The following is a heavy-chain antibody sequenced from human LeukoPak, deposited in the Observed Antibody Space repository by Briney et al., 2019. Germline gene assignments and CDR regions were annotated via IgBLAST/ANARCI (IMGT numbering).Heavy chain of an antibody. J-gene: IGHJ6*02. D-gene: IGHD1-20*01. CDR3: ARPKWNRSYYYYYGMDV. V-gene: IGHV4-34*01. CDR1: GGSFSGYY. CDR2: INHSGST. Sequence: PSETLSLTCAVYGGSFSGYYWSWIRQPPGNGLEWIGEINHSGSTNYNPSLKSRVTISVDTPKNQFSLKLSSVTAADTAVYYCARPKWNRSYYYYYGMDVWGQGTTVTVSS.